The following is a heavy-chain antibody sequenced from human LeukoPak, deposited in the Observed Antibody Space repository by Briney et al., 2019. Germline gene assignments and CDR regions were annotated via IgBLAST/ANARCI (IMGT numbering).Heavy chain of an antibody. Sequence: SQTLSLTCTVSGGSISSGDYYWSWIRQHPGKGLEWIGYIYYSGSTYYNPSLKSRVTISVDTSKNQFSLKLSSVTAADTAVYYCARDESGYYLGYFDYWGQGTLVTVSS. D-gene: IGHD3-22*01. V-gene: IGHV4-31*03. CDR2: IYYSGST. CDR3: ARDESGYYLGYFDY. CDR1: GGSISSGDYY. J-gene: IGHJ4*02.